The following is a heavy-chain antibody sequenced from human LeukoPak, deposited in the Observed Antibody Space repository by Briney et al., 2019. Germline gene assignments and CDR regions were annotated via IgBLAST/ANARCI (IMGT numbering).Heavy chain of an antibody. Sequence: PSETLSLTCTVSGVSISSYYWSWIRQPPGKGLEWIGYIYYSGSTNYNPSLKSRVTISVDTSKNQFSLKLSSVTAADTAVYCCARDSAYFQHWGQGTLVTVSS. CDR2: IYYSGST. CDR3: ARDSAYFQH. J-gene: IGHJ1*01. V-gene: IGHV4-59*01. CDR1: GVSISSYY.